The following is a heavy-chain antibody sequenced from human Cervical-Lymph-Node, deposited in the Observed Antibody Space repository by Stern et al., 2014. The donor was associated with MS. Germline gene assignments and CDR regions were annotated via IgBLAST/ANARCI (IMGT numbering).Heavy chain of an antibody. D-gene: IGHD5-24*01. J-gene: IGHJ4*02. V-gene: IGHV4-31*03. CDR2: IYDSGST. CDR1: GGSISSGGYH. CDR3: ARGRDGYKSHFDY. Sequence: QVQLQESGPGLVKPSQTLSLTCTASGGSISSGGYHWSWTRQHPGQGLEGMGCIYDSGSTYYNPSLKSRVTISVDTSKNQFSLKLSSVTAADTAVYYCARGRDGYKSHFDYWGQGTLVTVSS.